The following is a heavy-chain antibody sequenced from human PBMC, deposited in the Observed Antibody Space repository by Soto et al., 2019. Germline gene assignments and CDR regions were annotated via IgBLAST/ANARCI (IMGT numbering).Heavy chain of an antibody. V-gene: IGHV1-18*01. CDR2: ISAYNGNT. Sequence: QVQLVQSGAEVKKPGASVKVSCKASGYTFTSYGISWGRQAPGQGLEWMGWISAYNGNTNYAQKLQGRVTMTTDTSTSTAYMELRSLRSDDTAVYYCARDPTIQLWSNNWFDPWGQGTLVTVSS. J-gene: IGHJ5*02. CDR1: GYTFTSYG. CDR3: ARDPTIQLWSNNWFDP. D-gene: IGHD5-18*01.